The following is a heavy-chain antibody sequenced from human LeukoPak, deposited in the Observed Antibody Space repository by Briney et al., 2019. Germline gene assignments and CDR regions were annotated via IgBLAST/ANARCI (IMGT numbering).Heavy chain of an antibody. Sequence: SETLSLTCIVSGDSVSGYYWNWIRQPPGKGLEWIAYIFYSGSTDYNPSLKSRVTTSLDTSKNQFSLNLTSVTAADTAVYYCARHDPIVGTPDAFDIWGQGTMVTVSS. D-gene: IGHD1-26*01. CDR2: IFYSGST. J-gene: IGHJ3*02. CDR3: ARHDPIVGTPDAFDI. V-gene: IGHV4-59*08. CDR1: GDSVSGYY.